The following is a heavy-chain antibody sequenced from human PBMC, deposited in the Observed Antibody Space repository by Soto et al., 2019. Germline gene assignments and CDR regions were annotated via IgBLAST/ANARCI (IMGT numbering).Heavy chain of an antibody. D-gene: IGHD5-12*01. Sequence: GASLKVSCKAIGYSFTSHYMHWVRQAPGQGLEWMGTIYPGGVNIGYAQKFKGRVTMTKDTSTSTVYMELNSLTSEDTAVYYCAREDSGYDFHFDYWGQGTLVTVSS. J-gene: IGHJ4*02. V-gene: IGHV1-46*01. CDR3: AREDSGYDFHFDY. CDR1: GYSFTSHY. CDR2: IYPGGVNI.